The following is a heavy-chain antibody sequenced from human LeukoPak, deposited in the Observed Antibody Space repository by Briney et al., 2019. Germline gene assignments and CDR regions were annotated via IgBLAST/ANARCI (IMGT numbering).Heavy chain of an antibody. CDR3: ARGGDYGDYVSAFDI. CDR2: ISAYNGNT. J-gene: IGHJ3*02. V-gene: IGHV1-18*01. Sequence: ASVKVSCKASGYTFTSYGISWVRQAHGQGLEWMGWISAYNGNTNYAQKLQGRVTMTTDTSTSTAYMELRSLRSDDTAVYYCARGGDYGDYVSAFDIWGQGTMVTVSS. D-gene: IGHD4-17*01. CDR1: GYTFTSYG.